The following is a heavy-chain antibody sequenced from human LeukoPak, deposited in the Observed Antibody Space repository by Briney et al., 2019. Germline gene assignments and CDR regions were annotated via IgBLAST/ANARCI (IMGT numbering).Heavy chain of an antibody. CDR2: IDFSGRTI. J-gene: IGHJ4*02. Sequence: AGGSLRLSCAASGFTLSSFEMNWVRQAPGKGLEWVSYIDFSGRTISYAASVKGRFTISRDNAKNSLYLQMNSLRAEDTAVYYCAKGLSNSCYSDFDSWGQGTQVTVSS. CDR3: AKGLSNSCYSDFDS. D-gene: IGHD2-2*01. V-gene: IGHV3-48*03. CDR1: GFTLSSFE.